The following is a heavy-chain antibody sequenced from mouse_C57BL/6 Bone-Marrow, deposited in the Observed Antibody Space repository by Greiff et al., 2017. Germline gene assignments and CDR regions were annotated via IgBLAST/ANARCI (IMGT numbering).Heavy chain of an antibody. CDR1: GFTFSDYG. Sequence: EVQLVESGGGLVKPGGSLKLSCAASGFTFSDYGMHWVRQAPEKGLEWVAYISSGSSTIYYADTVKGRFTISRDNAKNTLFLHMTSLRSEDTAMYYCARARVHYYAMDYWGQGTSVTVSS. D-gene: IGHD2-14*01. CDR3: ARARVHYYAMDY. CDR2: ISSGSSTI. V-gene: IGHV5-17*01. J-gene: IGHJ4*01.